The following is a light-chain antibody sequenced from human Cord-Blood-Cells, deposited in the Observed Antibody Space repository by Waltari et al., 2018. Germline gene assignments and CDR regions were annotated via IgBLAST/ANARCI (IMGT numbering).Light chain of an antibody. CDR2: DVS. V-gene: IGLV2-11*01. J-gene: IGLJ3*02. Sequence: QSALTQPRSVSGSPGQSVTISCTGTSSDVGGYNYVSSYQQHPGKAPTLMIYDVSKRPSGVPDRFSGSKSGNTASLTISGLQAEDEADYYCCSYAGSYTWVFGGGTKLTVL. CDR1: SSDVGGYNY. CDR3: CSYAGSYTWV.